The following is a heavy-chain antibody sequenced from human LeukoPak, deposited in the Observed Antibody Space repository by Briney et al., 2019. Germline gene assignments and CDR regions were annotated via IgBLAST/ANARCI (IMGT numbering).Heavy chain of an antibody. Sequence: PSETLSLTCIVSGGSISSHYWSWIRQPPGKGLEWIGYIYYSGSTNYNPSLKSRVTISVDTSKNQFSLNLSSVTAADTAVYYCARGYSSSWFYGGQGTLVTVSS. D-gene: IGHD6-13*01. CDR1: GGSISSHY. CDR3: ARGYSSSWFY. J-gene: IGHJ4*02. V-gene: IGHV4-59*11. CDR2: IYYSGST.